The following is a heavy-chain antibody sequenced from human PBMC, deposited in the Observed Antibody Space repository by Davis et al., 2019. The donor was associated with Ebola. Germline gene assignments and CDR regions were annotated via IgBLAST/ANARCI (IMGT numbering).Heavy chain of an antibody. CDR2: ISGYKGYT. CDR1: GYTFTNYG. CDR3: ARLTGIPFDP. Sequence: ASVKVSCKASGYTFTNYGVTWVRQAPGQGLEWLGWISGYKGYTNYAQKLQGRVTMTTDTSTSTAYMELSSLRSEDTAVYYCARLTGIPFDPWGQGTLVTVSS. D-gene: IGHD1-20*01. V-gene: IGHV1-18*04. J-gene: IGHJ5*02.